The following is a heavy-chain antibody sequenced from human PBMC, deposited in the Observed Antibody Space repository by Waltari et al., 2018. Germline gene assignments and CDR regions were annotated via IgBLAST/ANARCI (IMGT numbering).Heavy chain of an antibody. J-gene: IGHJ4*02. V-gene: IGHV4-39*07. CDR1: GGAIRSSSYY. CDR2: IYYSGST. CDR3: ARDAVAAPQV. D-gene: IGHD6-19*01. Sequence: QLQLQESGPGLVKPAETLSLTCTVSGGAIRSSSYYWGWIRQPPGKGLEWLGSIYYSGSTYYNPSLKSRVTISVDTSKNQFSLKLSSVTAADTAVYYCARDAVAAPQVWGQGTLVTVSS.